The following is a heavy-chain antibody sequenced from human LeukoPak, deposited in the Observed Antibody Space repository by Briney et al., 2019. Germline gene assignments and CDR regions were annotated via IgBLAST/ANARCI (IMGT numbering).Heavy chain of an antibody. J-gene: IGHJ6*03. CDR3: ARSITAWNYYYYYYMDV. CDR1: GFTFSSHE. Sequence: SGGSLRLSCAASGFTFSSHEMNWVRQAPGKGLEWVSYISSSGSTIYYADSVKGRFTISRDNAKNSLYLQMNSLRAEDTAVYYCARSITAWNYYYYYYMDVWGKGTTVTISS. CDR2: ISSSGSTI. D-gene: IGHD3-10*01. V-gene: IGHV3-48*03.